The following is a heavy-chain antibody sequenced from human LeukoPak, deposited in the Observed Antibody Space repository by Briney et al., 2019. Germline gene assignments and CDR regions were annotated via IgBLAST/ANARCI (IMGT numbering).Heavy chain of an antibody. J-gene: IGHJ5*02. V-gene: IGHV4-39*07. CDR2: IYNSGNT. CDR1: GDSIGSSHHY. CDR3: AREAPEGYRSGYVS. D-gene: IGHD6-19*01. Sequence: NPSETLSLTCTVSGDSIGSSHHYWAWIRQSPGKGPEWIGSIYNSGNTFQNPSLKSRVTISVDTSKNEFSLKVHSVTAADTAVYYCAREAPEGYRSGYVSWGQGKLVTVSS.